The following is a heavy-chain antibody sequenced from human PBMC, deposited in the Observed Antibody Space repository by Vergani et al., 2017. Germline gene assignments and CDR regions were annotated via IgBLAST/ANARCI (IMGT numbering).Heavy chain of an antibody. J-gene: IGHJ3*02. V-gene: IGHV1-46*03. D-gene: IGHD5-12*01. Sequence: QVQLVQSGAEVKKPGASVKVSCKASGYTFTSYYMHWVRQAPGQGLEWMGIINPSGGTTSYAQKFQGRVTMTRDTSTSTVYMELSSLRSEDTAVYYCASGLYGCYDFKALHAFDIWGQGTMVTVSS. CDR3: ASGLYGCYDFKALHAFDI. CDR1: GYTFTSYY. CDR2: INPSGGTT.